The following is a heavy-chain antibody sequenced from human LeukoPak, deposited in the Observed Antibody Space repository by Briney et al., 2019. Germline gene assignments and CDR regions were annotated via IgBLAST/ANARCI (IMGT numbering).Heavy chain of an antibody. CDR2: IYSGGST. CDR1: GFTVSSNY. V-gene: IGHV3-66*01. CDR3: ARDAGDYDVDYYYYGMDV. D-gene: IGHD3-22*01. Sequence: GGSLRLSCAASGFTVSSNYMSWVRQAPGKGLEWVSVIYSGGSTHYADSVKGRFTISRDNSKNTLYLQMNSLRAEDTAVYYCARDAGDYDVDYYYYGMDVWGQGTTVTVSS. J-gene: IGHJ6*02.